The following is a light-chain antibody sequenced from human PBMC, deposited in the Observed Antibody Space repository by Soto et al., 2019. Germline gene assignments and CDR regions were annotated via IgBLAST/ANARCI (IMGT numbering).Light chain of an antibody. J-gene: IGKJ1*01. CDR2: AAS. V-gene: IGKV1-8*01. CDR1: QGISSY. CDR3: QQYSSSPRT. Sequence: AIRMTQSPSSLSASTGDRVTITCRASQGISSYLAWYQQKPGKAPELLIYAASTLQGGVPSRFSGSGSGTDFTLTIDSLQSEDFATYYCQQYSSSPRTFGKGTKVEIK.